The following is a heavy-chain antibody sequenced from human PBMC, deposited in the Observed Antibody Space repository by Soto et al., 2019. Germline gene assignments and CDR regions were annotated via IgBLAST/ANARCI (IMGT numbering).Heavy chain of an antibody. CDR3: ARLTTYYDILTGYYPAAFDI. D-gene: IGHD3-9*01. V-gene: IGHV3-7*01. Sequence: GGSLRLSCAASGFTFSSYWLSCVRQAPGKGLEWVANIKQDGSEKYYVDSVKGRFTISRDNANNSLYLQMNSLRAEDTAVYYCARLTTYYDILTGYYPAAFDIWGQGTMVTVSS. J-gene: IGHJ3*02. CDR1: GFTFSSYW. CDR2: IKQDGSEK.